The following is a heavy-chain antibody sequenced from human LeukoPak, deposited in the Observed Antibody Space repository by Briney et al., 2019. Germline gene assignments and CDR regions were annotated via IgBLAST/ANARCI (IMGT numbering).Heavy chain of an antibody. D-gene: IGHD5-12*01. CDR1: GFTFSTYA. Sequence: QPGGSLRLSCAASGFTFSTYAMSWVRQAPGKGLEWVSSISGSGGSTFYADSVKGRFTISRDNSKNTVYLQLNSLSAEDTAVYYCAKARMEGYASRYLDCWGQGTLVTVSS. CDR3: AKARMEGYASRYLDC. J-gene: IGHJ4*02. V-gene: IGHV3-23*01. CDR2: ISGSGGST.